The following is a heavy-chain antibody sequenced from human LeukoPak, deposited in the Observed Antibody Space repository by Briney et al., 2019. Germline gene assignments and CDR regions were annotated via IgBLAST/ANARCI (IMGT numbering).Heavy chain of an antibody. Sequence: GGSLRLSCAASGFTFSSYSMNWVRQAPGKGLEWVSSISSSSSYIYYADSVKGRFTISRGNAKNSLYLQMNSLRAEDTAVYYCARGKEILTGYYLTDYWGQGTLVTVSS. CDR3: ARGKEILTGYYLTDY. CDR2: ISSSSSYI. V-gene: IGHV3-21*01. J-gene: IGHJ4*02. CDR1: GFTFSSYS. D-gene: IGHD3-9*01.